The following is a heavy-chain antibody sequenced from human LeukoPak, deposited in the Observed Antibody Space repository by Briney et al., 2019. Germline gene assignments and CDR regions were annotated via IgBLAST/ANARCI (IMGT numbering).Heavy chain of an antibody. V-gene: IGHV3-48*01. CDR1: GFTFSSYS. D-gene: IGHD3-22*01. Sequence: QPGGSLRLSCAASGFTFSSYSMNWVRQAPGKGLEWVSYISSSSSTIYYADSVKGRFTISRDNAKNSLYLQMNSLRAEDTAVYYCARDDRNYYDSSLDAPHDYWGQGTLVTVSS. CDR2: ISSSSSTI. CDR3: ARDDRNYYDSSLDAPHDY. J-gene: IGHJ4*02.